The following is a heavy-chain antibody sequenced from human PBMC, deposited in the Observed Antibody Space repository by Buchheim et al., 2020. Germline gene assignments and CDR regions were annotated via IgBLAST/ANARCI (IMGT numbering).Heavy chain of an antibody. V-gene: IGHV3-74*01. J-gene: IGHJ6*02. Sequence: EVQLVESGGGLVQPGGSLRLSCAASGFTFSSYWMHWVRQAPGKGLVWVSRINSDGSSTSYADSVKGRFTISRDNAKNTLYLQMNSLRAEDTAVYYCARDPARSGWYEPFNYGMDVWGQGTT. CDR1: GFTFSSYW. D-gene: IGHD6-19*01. CDR3: ARDPARSGWYEPFNYGMDV. CDR2: INSDGSST.